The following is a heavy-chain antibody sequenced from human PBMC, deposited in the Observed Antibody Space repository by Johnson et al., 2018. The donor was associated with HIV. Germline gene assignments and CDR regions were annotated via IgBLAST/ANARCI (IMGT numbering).Heavy chain of an antibody. CDR2: INQDGSES. CDR3: ARDQSSRQAFDI. V-gene: IGHV3-7*05. Sequence: VQLVESGGGLVQPGGSLRLSCVPSGFTLSHYWMSWVRQSPGKGLEWVANINQDGSESYYVDSVKGRFTISRDNAKNSLYLQMNSLRVEDTALYYCARDQSSRQAFDIWGQGTMVTVSS. J-gene: IGHJ3*02. CDR1: GFTLSHYW. D-gene: IGHD6-6*01.